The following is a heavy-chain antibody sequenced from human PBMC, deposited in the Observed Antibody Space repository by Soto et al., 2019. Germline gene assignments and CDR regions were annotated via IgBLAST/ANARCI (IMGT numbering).Heavy chain of an antibody. V-gene: IGHV3-7*01. J-gene: IGHJ4*02. CDR3: ARAHRITMIVVVTSGWYFDY. CDR2: IKQDGSEK. D-gene: IGHD3-22*01. CDR1: GFTFSSYW. Sequence: EVQLVESGGGLVQPGGSLRLSCAASGFTFSSYWMSWVRQAPGKGLEWVANIKQDGSEKYYVDSVKGRFTISRDNAKNSLYLQMNSLRAEDTAVYYCARAHRITMIVVVTSGWYFDYWGQGTLVTVSS.